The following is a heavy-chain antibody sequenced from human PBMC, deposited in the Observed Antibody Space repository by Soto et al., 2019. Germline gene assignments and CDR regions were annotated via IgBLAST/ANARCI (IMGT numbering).Heavy chain of an antibody. CDR2: ISAYNGNT. D-gene: IGHD2-2*01. J-gene: IGHJ4*02. Sequence: ASVKVSCKASGYTFTSYGISWVRQAPGQGLEWMGWISAYNGNTNYAQKLQGRVTMTTDTSTSTAYMELRSLRSDDTAVYYCARDRTPYCRSTSCHSFDYWGQGTLVTVSS. CDR1: GYTFTSYG. CDR3: ARDRTPYCRSTSCHSFDY. V-gene: IGHV1-18*01.